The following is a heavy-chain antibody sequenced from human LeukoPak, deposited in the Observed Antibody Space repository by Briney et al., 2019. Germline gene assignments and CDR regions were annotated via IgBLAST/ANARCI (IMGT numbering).Heavy chain of an antibody. CDR1: GGSISSSSYY. D-gene: IGHD2-15*01. CDR2: VSYNGGT. CDR3: ARDSGGSYGY. V-gene: IGHV4-39*07. Sequence: SETLSLTCTVSGGSISSSSYYWAWIRQPPGTGLEWIGSVSYNGGTSYTPSLKSRVTMAVDTSKNQFSLKLSSVTAADTAVYYCARDSGGSYGYWGQGTLVTVSS. J-gene: IGHJ4*02.